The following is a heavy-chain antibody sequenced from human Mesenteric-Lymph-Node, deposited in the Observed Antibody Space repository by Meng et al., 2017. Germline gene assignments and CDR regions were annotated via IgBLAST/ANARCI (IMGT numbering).Heavy chain of an antibody. D-gene: IGHD2-15*01. Sequence: ASVKVSCKASGYTFIAYFMQWVRQAPGQGLEWMGRINTRTGDTKYAQNFQGRVTMTTDPSTSNAYLELTGLTHDDAAVYCCAAGDYSAFFPDYWGQGTLVTVSS. J-gene: IGHJ4*02. CDR3: AAGDYSAFFPDY. V-gene: IGHV1-2*06. CDR1: GYTFIAYF. CDR2: INTRTGDT.